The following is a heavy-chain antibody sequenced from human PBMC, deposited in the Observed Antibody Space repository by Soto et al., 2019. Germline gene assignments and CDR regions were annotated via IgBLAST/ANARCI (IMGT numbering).Heavy chain of an antibody. D-gene: IGHD3-22*01. V-gene: IGHV3-23*01. Sequence: GGSLRLSCAASGFTFSIYAMSWVRQAPGKGLEWVSTIGGSGGGTSCADFVRGRFTISRDNSRNTLYLQMTSLRGEDTAVYYCAKDAPGSGWLSDYWGRGTLVTVSS. CDR2: IGGSGGGT. CDR3: AKDAPGSGWLSDY. J-gene: IGHJ4*02. CDR1: GFTFSIYA.